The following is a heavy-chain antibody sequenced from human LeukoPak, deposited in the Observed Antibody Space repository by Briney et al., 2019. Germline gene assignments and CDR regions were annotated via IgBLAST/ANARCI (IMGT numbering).Heavy chain of an antibody. J-gene: IGHJ4*02. CDR3: ARDRAAAVTNYFDY. D-gene: IGHD6-13*01. V-gene: IGHV1-18*01. CDR1: GYTFTSYG. CDR2: ISAYNGNT. Sequence: AASVKVSCKASGYTFTSYGISWVRQAPGQGLEWMGWISAYNGNTNYAQKLQGRVTMTTDISTSTAYMELRSLRSDDTAVYYCARDRAAAVTNYFDYWGQGTLVTVSS.